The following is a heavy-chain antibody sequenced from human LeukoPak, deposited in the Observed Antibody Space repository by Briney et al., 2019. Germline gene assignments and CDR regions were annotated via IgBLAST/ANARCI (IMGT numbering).Heavy chain of an antibody. V-gene: IGHV3-48*04. Sequence: GGSLRLSCAASGFSFSSYSMNWVRQAPGKGLEWVSYISHTGSTMSYADSVKGRFTISRDNARNSLYLQMNSLKTEDTAFYYCTTTYHYDSTGYSSYYWGQGTLVTVSS. CDR1: GFSFSSYS. CDR3: TTTYHYDSTGYSSYY. CDR2: ISHTGSTM. J-gene: IGHJ4*02. D-gene: IGHD3-22*01.